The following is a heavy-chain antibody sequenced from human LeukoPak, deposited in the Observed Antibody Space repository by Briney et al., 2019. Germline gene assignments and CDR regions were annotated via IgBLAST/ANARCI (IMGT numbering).Heavy chain of an antibody. J-gene: IGHJ6*03. CDR2: ISSSSSYI. V-gene: IGHV3-21*01. D-gene: IGHD1-26*01. Sequence: GGSLRLSCAASGFTFSSYNMNWVRQAPGKGLEWVSSISSSSSYIYYADSVKGRFTISRDNAKNSLYLQMNSLRAEDTAVYYCARVIVFRGYMDVWGKGTTVTVSS. CDR1: GFTFSSYN. CDR3: ARVIVFRGYMDV.